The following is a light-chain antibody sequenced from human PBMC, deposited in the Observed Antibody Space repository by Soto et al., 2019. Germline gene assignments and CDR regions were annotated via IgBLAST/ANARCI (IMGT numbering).Light chain of an antibody. V-gene: IGKV3-20*01. CDR3: QPDGGSPRT. Sequence: EIVLTQSPGTLSLSPGEGATLSCRASQSISSNFLAWYQQKRGQAPRLLIHGASNRATGIPDRFSGSGSGTDFTLTITRLEPEDFAVYYCQPDGGSPRTFGQGTKVDSK. CDR2: GAS. J-gene: IGKJ1*01. CDR1: QSISSNF.